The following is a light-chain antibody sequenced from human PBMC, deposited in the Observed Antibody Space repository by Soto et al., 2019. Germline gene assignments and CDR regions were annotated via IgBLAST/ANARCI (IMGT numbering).Light chain of an antibody. J-gene: IGLJ1*01. Sequence: QSALTQPPSASGSPGPSVTISCTGTKSEIGVYDFVSWYQHHPGKAPRLIIYEVVQRPSGVPDRFSGSKSGNTASLTVSGLQAADEADYFCKSYAGSNTYVFGSGTNFTVL. V-gene: IGLV2-8*01. CDR3: KSYAGSNTYV. CDR2: EVV. CDR1: KSEIGVYDF.